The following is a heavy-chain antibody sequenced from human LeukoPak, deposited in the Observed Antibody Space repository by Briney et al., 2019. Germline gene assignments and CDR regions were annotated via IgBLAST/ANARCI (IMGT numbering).Heavy chain of an antibody. Sequence: PGGSLRLSCAASGFTFSSHSMNWVRQAPGKGLEWVSSISPSGNYIYYADSVEGRFTISRDNAKISLYLQMNSLRAEDTAVYYCARDLSSSTSCYSYWGQGTLVTVSS. V-gene: IGHV3-21*01. CDR3: ARDLSSSTSCYSY. CDR2: ISPSGNYI. D-gene: IGHD2-2*01. CDR1: GFTFSSHS. J-gene: IGHJ4*02.